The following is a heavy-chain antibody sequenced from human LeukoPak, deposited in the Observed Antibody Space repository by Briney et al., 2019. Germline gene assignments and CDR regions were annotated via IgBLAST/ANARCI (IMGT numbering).Heavy chain of an antibody. Sequence: KDGESLKISCKGPGYSFTSYWIGWVRQKPGKGLEWMGIIFPGDSDNRYSPSFQGQFNISADKSISTAYLQWSSLKASDTAMYYCARRLTYDSRAYYCLDYWGQETRDTVSS. CDR2: IFPGDSDN. D-gene: IGHD3-22*01. CDR1: GYSFTSYW. V-gene: IGHV5-51*01. J-gene: IGHJ4*02. CDR3: ARRLTYDSRAYYCLDY.